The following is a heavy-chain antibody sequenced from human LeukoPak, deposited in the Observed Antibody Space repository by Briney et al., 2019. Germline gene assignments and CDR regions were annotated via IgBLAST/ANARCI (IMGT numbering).Heavy chain of an antibody. CDR1: GFTFSSYW. V-gene: IGHV3-7*01. Sequence: SGGSLTLLCAASGFTFSSYWISWVRQAPGNGLEWVANINQVGREKYYVDSVKGRFTISRDNAKNSLYLQMDSLRVEDTAVYCYVTDTNRVSGYWGQGTLVTVSS. CDR2: INQVGREK. D-gene: IGHD1-14*01. J-gene: IGHJ4*02. CDR3: VTDTNRVSGY.